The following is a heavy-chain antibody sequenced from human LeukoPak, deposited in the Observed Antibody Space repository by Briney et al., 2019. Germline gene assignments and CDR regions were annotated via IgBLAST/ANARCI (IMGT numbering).Heavy chain of an antibody. CDR1: GFTFADYA. CDR2: IRWNSDSI. Sequence: GRSLRLSCAASGFTFADYAMHWVRQAPGKGLEWVPGIRWNSDSIDYADSVKCRIAISRDNAKNSLYLQMNSLRAEDMALYYCAKGGGGRLIYYYDMDVWGKGTTVTVSS. J-gene: IGHJ6*03. D-gene: IGHD3-16*01. CDR3: AKGGGGRLIYYYDMDV. V-gene: IGHV3-9*03.